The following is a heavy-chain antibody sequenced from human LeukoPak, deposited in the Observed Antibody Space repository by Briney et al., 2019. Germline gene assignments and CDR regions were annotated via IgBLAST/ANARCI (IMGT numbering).Heavy chain of an antibody. V-gene: IGHV3-23*01. CDR3: AKRGVVIRVILVGFHKEAYYFDS. CDR1: GISLSNYG. CDR2: ISGSGGGT. D-gene: IGHD3-22*01. J-gene: IGHJ4*02. Sequence: GGSLRLSCAVSGISLSNYGMSSVRQAPGKGLEWVAGISGSGGGTNYADSVKGRFTISRDNPKNTLYLQMNRLRAEDTAVYFCAKRGVVIRVILVGFHKEAYYFDSWGQGALVTVPS.